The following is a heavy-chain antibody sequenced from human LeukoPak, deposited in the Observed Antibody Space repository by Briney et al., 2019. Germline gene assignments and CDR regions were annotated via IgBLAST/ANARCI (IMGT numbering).Heavy chain of an antibody. CDR2: INPNSGGT. J-gene: IGHJ6*03. Sequence: ASVKVSCKASGYTFTHFYMLWVRQSPGQGLEWMGGINPNSGGTDYAQKFQGRVTMTRDTSTSTAYMELSRLRSDDTAVYHCARGRGSYYYYMDVWGKGTTVTVSS. CDR3: ARGRGSYYYYMDV. V-gene: IGHV1-2*02. CDR1: GYTFTHFY. D-gene: IGHD3-10*01.